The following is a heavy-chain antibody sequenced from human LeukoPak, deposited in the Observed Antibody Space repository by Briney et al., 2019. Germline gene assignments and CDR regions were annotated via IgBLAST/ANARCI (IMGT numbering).Heavy chain of an antibody. J-gene: IGHJ6*03. Sequence: ASVKVSCKASGYTFTSYDINWVRQATGQGLEWMGWMNPNSGNTGYAQKFQGRVTMTRNTSISTAYMELSSLRSEDTAVYYCARGVMVRGVISPYYYYMDVWGKGTTVTVSS. CDR1: GYTFTSYD. CDR2: MNPNSGNT. V-gene: IGHV1-8*01. CDR3: ARGVMVRGVISPYYYYMDV. D-gene: IGHD3-10*01.